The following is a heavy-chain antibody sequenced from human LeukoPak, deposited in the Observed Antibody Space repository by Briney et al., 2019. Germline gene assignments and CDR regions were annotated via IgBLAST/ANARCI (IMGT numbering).Heavy chain of an antibody. Sequence: SETLSLTCTVSGGSISSSSYYWGWIRQPPGKGLEWIGSIYYSGSTYYTPSLKSRVTISVDTSKNQFSLKLSSVTAADTAVYYCARGSYSTGYDYWGQGTLVTVSS. CDR3: ARGSYSTGYDY. V-gene: IGHV4-39*07. J-gene: IGHJ4*02. CDR1: GGSISSSSYY. D-gene: IGHD6-19*01. CDR2: IYYSGST.